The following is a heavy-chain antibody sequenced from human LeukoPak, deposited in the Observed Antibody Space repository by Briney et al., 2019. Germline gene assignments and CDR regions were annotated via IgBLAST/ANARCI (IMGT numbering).Heavy chain of an antibody. CDR3: ARVGGAVATFDY. D-gene: IGHD6-19*01. Sequence: KSSETLSLTCTVSGGSLSSYYWSWIRQPPGKGLEWIGYIYYSGSTNYNPSLKSRVTISVDTSKNQFSLKLSSVTAADTAVYYCARVGGAVATFDYWGQGTLVTVSS. CDR2: IYYSGST. V-gene: IGHV4-59*01. J-gene: IGHJ4*02. CDR1: GGSLSSYY.